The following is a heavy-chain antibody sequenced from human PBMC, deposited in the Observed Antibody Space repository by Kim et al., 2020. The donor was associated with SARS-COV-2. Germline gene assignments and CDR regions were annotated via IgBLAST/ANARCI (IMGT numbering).Heavy chain of an antibody. V-gene: IGHV3-7*03. CDR2: IKQDGSEK. D-gene: IGHD3-10*01. CDR1: GFTFSSYW. CDR3: ARDRVAGFGELYYYYGMDV. J-gene: IGHJ6*02. Sequence: GGSLRLSCAASGFTFSSYWMSWVRQAPGKGLEWVANIKQDGSEKYYVDSVKGRFTISRDNAKNSLYLQMNSLRAEDTAVYYCARDRVAGFGELYYYYGMDVWGQGTTVTVSS.